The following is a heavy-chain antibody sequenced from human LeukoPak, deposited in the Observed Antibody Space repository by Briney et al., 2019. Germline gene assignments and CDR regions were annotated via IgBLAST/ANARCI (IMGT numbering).Heavy chain of an antibody. CDR3: ARETIDCGGDCYDY. CDR1: GFTFSNYE. CDR2: ISTDGTMA. D-gene: IGHD2-21*01. Sequence: GGSLRLSCAASGFTFSNYEMNWVRQAPGKGLEWISYISTDGTMAYYAGSVKGRFTISRDNAKNSLYLQTNSLRADDTAVYYCARETIDCGGDCYDYWGQGTLATVSS. V-gene: IGHV3-48*03. J-gene: IGHJ4*02.